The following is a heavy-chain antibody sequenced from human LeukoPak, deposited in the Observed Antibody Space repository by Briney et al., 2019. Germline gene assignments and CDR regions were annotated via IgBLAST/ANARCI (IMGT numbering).Heavy chain of an antibody. CDR2: INHSGST. CDR3: ARGTSYDFWSGYCSAGEGEVIFDY. J-gene: IGHJ4*02. CDR1: GGSFSGYY. Sequence: SETLSLTCAVYGGSFSGYYWSWIRQPPGKGLEWIGEINHSGSTNYNPSLKSRVTMSVDTSKNQFSLKLSSVTAADTAVYYCARGTSYDFWSGYCSAGEGEVIFDYWGQGTLVTVSS. D-gene: IGHD3-3*01. V-gene: IGHV4-34*01.